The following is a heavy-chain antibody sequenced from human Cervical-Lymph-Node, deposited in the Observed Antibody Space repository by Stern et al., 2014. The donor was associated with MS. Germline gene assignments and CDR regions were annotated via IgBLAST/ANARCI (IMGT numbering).Heavy chain of an antibody. CDR3: TPDYHYYGMDV. J-gene: IGHJ6*02. Sequence: VQLVQSGGGLVKPGGSLRLSCAASGFTFSTAWMRWVRQAPGKGLEWVGRIQSQNAGGTSDHAAPVNVRFTIPSDVSKNSLYLQMNSQKTEDTAVYYCTPDYHYYGMDVWGQGTTVTVSS. CDR1: GFTFSTAW. V-gene: IGHV3-15*01. CDR2: IQSQNAGGTS.